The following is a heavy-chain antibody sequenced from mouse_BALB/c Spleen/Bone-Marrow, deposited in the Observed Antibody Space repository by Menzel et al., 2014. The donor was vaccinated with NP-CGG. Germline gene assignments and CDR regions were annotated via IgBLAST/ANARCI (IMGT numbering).Heavy chain of an antibody. J-gene: IGHJ3*01. CDR2: INSNGGST. V-gene: IGHV5-6-3*01. D-gene: IGHD2-4*01. Sequence: EVKLMESGGGLVQPGGSLKLSCAASGFTFSSYGMSWVRQTPDKRLELVATINSNGGSTYYPDSVKGRFTISRDNAKNTLYLQMSSLKSEDTAMYYCARDMITTRGFAYWGQATLVNVSA. CDR1: GFTFSSYG. CDR3: ARDMITTRGFAY.